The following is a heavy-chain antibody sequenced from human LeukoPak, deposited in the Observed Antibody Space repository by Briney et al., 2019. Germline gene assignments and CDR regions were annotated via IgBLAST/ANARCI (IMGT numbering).Heavy chain of an antibody. CDR2: FYRSGDT. J-gene: IGHJ5*02. D-gene: IGHD4-11*01. CDR1: GYSITSGYY. Sequence: SETLSLTCSVSGYSITSGYYWGWIRQPPGKGLGWIGIFYRSGDTYYSTSLKSRVTISVDTPKNQFSLELRSVTAEDTAVYYCARGISSKYPGASWGQGILVTVSS. V-gene: IGHV4-38-2*02. CDR3: ARGISSKYPGAS.